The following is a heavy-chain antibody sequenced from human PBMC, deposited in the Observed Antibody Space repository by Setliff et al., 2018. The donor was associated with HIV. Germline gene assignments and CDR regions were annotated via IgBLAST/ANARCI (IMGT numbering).Heavy chain of an antibody. CDR2: IWYDGSNK. CDR1: GFTFSSYE. D-gene: IGHD2-2*01. V-gene: IGHV3-33*08. J-gene: IGHJ6*02. Sequence: HPGGSLRLSCAASGFTFSSYEMNWVRQAPGKGLEWVAVIWYDGSNKYYADSVKGRFTISRDNSKNTLYLQMNSLRAEDTAVYYCARWPVVVPAAMWGLSPYYYYGMDVWGQGTTVTVSS. CDR3: ARWPVVVPAAMWGLSPYYYYGMDV.